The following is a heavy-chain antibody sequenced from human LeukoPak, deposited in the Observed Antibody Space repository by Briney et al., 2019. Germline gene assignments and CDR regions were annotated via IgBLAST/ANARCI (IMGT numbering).Heavy chain of an antibody. D-gene: IGHD4-17*01. Sequence: GGSLRLSCAASGFTFSSYGMSWVRQAPGKGLEWVSAISGSGGSTYYADSVKGRFTISRDNSKNTLYLQMNSLRAEDTAVYYCAKSDRVTTWSFDYWGQGTLVTVSS. CDR2: ISGSGGST. V-gene: IGHV3-23*01. CDR3: AKSDRVTTWSFDY. J-gene: IGHJ4*02. CDR1: GFTFSSYG.